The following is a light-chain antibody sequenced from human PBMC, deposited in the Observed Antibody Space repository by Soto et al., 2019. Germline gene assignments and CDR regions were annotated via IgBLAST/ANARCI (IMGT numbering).Light chain of an antibody. Sequence: QSALTQPTSVSGSPGQSITIACTGTSSDVGSYNYVSWYQQHPGKSPKLMIYEVTNRPSGVSNRFSGSKSGNTASLTISGLQTEDEAHYYCSSYTTNTTLVFGGGTKVT. V-gene: IGLV2-14*01. CDR1: SSDVGSYNY. J-gene: IGLJ2*01. CDR2: EVT. CDR3: SSYTTNTTLV.